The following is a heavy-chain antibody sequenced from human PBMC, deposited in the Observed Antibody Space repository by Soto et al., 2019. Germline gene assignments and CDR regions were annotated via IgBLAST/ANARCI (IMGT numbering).Heavy chain of an antibody. J-gene: IGHJ3*02. V-gene: IGHV3-30-3*01. CDR2: ISYDGSNK. Sequence: GGSLRLSCAASGFTFSSYAMHWVRPAPGKGLEWVAVISYDGSNKYYADSVKGRFTISRDNSKNTLYLQMNSLRAEDTAVYYCAREGENFYDSSGYYPDAFDIWGQGTMVTVSS. CDR3: AREGENFYDSSGYYPDAFDI. D-gene: IGHD3-22*01. CDR1: GFTFSSYA.